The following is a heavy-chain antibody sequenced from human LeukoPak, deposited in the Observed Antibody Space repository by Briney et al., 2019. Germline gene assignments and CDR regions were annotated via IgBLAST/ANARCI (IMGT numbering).Heavy chain of an antibody. Sequence: ASVKVSCKASGYTFTSYDINWVRQAPGQGPEWMGWINPNSGGTNYAQKFQGRVTMTRDTSISTAYMELSRLRSDDTAVYYCATEAAGYDILTGYYRLRWFDPWGQGTLVTVSS. CDR2: INPNSGGT. J-gene: IGHJ5*02. CDR1: GYTFTSYD. V-gene: IGHV1-2*02. CDR3: ATEAAGYDILTGYYRLRWFDP. D-gene: IGHD3-9*01.